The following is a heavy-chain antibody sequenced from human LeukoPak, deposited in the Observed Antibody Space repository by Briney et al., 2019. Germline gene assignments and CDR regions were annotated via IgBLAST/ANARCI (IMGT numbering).Heavy chain of an antibody. CDR2: IYHSGST. J-gene: IGHJ4*02. Sequence: PSETLSLTCAVSGYSISSGYYWGWIQQPPGKGLEWIGSIYHSGSTYYNPSLKSRVTISVDTSKNQFSLKLSSVTAADTAVYYCARESYCSSTSCYDDYWGQGTLVTVSS. D-gene: IGHD2-2*01. CDR1: GYSISSGYY. CDR3: ARESYCSSTSCYDDY. V-gene: IGHV4-38-2*02.